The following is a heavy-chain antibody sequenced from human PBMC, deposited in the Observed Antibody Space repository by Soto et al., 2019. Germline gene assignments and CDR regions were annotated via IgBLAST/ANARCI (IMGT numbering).Heavy chain of an antibody. CDR3: SVVDGTGNWFYP. J-gene: IGHJ5*02. Sequence: SETLSLTCTVSGGSISSGGYYWSWIRQHPGKGLEWIGYIYYSGSTYNNPSLESRVTISVDTSKNQFTLKLNSVTAADTAVFYCSVVDGTGNWFYPWGEGALVTVSS. D-gene: IGHD2-15*01. CDR1: GGSISSGGYY. CDR2: IYYSGST. V-gene: IGHV4-31*08.